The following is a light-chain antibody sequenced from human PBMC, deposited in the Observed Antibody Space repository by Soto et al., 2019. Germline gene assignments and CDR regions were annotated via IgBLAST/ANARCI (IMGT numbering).Light chain of an antibody. CDR1: QYISNY. CDR2: DAS. CDR3: QQYDNLLIT. V-gene: IGKV1-33*01. Sequence: DIHITRSPSSLAASLGDIVTRAFQASQYISNYLNWYQQKPGKAPKLLIYDASNLETGVPSRFSGSGSGTDFTFTISSLQPEDIATYYCQQYDNLLITFGQGTRLEIK. J-gene: IGKJ5*01.